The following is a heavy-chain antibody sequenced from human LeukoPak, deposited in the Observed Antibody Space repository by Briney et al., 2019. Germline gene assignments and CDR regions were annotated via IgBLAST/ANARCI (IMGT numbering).Heavy chain of an antibody. D-gene: IGHD3-16*01. J-gene: IGHJ4*02. CDR3: VRGGGSFDY. CDR2: TYYRSKWYS. V-gene: IGHV6-1*01. Sequence: SQTLSLTFAISGDSVSINTTAWNWIRQSPWRGLEWLGRTYYRSKWYSGYALSVRSRITVNPDTSKNQFSLQLNSVTPEDTAVYYCVRGGGSFDYWGQGTLVTVSS. CDR1: GDSVSINTTA.